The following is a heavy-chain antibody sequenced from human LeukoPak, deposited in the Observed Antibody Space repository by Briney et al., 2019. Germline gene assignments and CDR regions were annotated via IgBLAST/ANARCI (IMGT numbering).Heavy chain of an antibody. CDR3: ARGGVQLERFDY. V-gene: IGHV1-69*13. D-gene: IGHD1-1*01. CDR1: GGTFSSYA. J-gene: IGHJ4*02. CDR2: IIPIFGTA. Sequence: SVKVSCKASGGTFSSYAISWVRQPPGQRLEWTGGIIPIFGTANYAQKFQGRVTITADESTGTAYMDLSSLRSEDTAVYYCARGGVQLERFDYWGQGTLVTVSS.